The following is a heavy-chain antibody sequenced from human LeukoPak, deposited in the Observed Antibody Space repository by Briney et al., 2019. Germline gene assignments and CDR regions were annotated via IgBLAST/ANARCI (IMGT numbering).Heavy chain of an antibody. V-gene: IGHV3-74*01. D-gene: IGHD6-19*01. CDR1: GFTSSSYW. Sequence: GGSLRLSCAVSGFTSSSYWMHWVRQAPGKGLVWVSRINNDGTYTVYADSVKGRFTISRDTSKNTVSLQMNSLRAEDTAVYYCAGDKTTGGWYGFDYWGQGTLVTVSS. CDR2: INNDGTYT. J-gene: IGHJ4*02. CDR3: AGDKTTGGWYGFDY.